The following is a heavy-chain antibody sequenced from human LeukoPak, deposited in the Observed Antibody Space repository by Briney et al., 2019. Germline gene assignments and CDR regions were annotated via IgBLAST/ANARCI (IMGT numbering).Heavy chain of an antibody. CDR2: ISYDGSNK. D-gene: IGHD6-19*01. V-gene: IGHV3-30-3*01. CDR1: GFTFSSYA. Sequence: GGSLRLSCAASGFTFSSYAMHWVRQAPGKGLEWVAVISYDGSNKYYVDSVKGRFTISRDNSKNTLYLQMNSLRAEDTAVYYCARDLRSSGWYCFVYWGQGALVTDSS. CDR3: ARDLRSSGWYCFVY. J-gene: IGHJ4*02.